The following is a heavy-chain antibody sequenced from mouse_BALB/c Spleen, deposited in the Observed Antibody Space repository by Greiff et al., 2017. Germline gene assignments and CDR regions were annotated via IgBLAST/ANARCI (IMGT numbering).Heavy chain of an antibody. Sequence: EVQLVESGGGLVKPGGSLKLSCAASGFTFSSYGMSWVRQTPDKRLEWVATISSGGSYTYYPDSVKGRFTISRDNAKNTLYLQMSSLKSEDTAMYYCARHPPPDGYYYFDYWGQGTTLTVSS. CDR2: ISSGGSYT. J-gene: IGHJ2*01. V-gene: IGHV5-6*01. CDR3: ARHPPPDGYYYFDY. CDR1: GFTFSSYG. D-gene: IGHD2-3*01.